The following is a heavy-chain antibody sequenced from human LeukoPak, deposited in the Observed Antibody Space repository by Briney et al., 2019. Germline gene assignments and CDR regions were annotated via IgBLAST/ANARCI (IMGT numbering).Heavy chain of an antibody. CDR2: IYYSGST. V-gene: IGHV4-59*01. CDR3: ARQYTSSWAYWFDP. D-gene: IGHD6-13*01. J-gene: IGHJ5*02. CDR1: GGSISSYY. Sequence: SETLSLTCTVSGGSISSYYWSWIRQPPGKGLEWIGDIYYSGSTNYNPSLKSRVTISVDTSKNQLSLKLSSVTAADTAVYYCARQYTSSWAYWFDPWGQGTLVTVSS.